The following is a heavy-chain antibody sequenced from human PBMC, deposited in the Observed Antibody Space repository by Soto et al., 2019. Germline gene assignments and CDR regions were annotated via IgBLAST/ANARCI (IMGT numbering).Heavy chain of an antibody. V-gene: IGHV3-23*01. J-gene: IGHJ5*01. CDR1: RFTFSDFA. D-gene: IGHD1-26*01. Sequence: DVQLLESGGGLVQPGGSLTLSCAASRFTFSDFAMSWVRQAPGKGLEWVSSIGGGGTDTYYADSVKGRFTISRDNSKNTLYLELDRLRDEDTAVYYCAKDAVPYNGKWDWFDFWGQGTLVTVSS. CDR3: AKDAVPYNGKWDWFDF. CDR2: IGGGGTDT.